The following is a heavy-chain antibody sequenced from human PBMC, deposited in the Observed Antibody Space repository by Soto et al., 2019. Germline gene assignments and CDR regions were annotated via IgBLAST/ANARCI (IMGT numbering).Heavy chain of an antibody. D-gene: IGHD5-18*01. CDR3: ARTTGYNYDFDY. CDR1: GFSLSTSGVG. J-gene: IGHJ4*02. V-gene: IGHV2-5*01. CDR2: IYWNDDN. Sequence: SGPTLVNPTQTLPLTCTFSGFSLSTSGVGVGWIRQPPGRALEWLALIYWNDDNRYSPSLKSRLTITKDTSKNQVVLTMTTMDPVDTATYYCARTTGYNYDFDYWGQGTLVTVSS.